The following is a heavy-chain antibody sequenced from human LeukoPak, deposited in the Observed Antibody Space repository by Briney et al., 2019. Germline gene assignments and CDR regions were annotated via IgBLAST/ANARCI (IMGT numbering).Heavy chain of an antibody. V-gene: IGHV1-2*02. D-gene: IGHD3-10*01. CDR2: INPNSGGT. Sequence: VASVKVSCKASGYTFTGYYMHWVRQAPGQGLEWMGWINPNSGGTNYAQKFQGRVTMTRDTSISTAYMELSRLRSEDTAVYYCAGPSTGESSGYGYYYYMDVWGKGTTVTVSS. CDR1: GYTFTGYY. CDR3: AGPSTGESSGYGYYYYMDV. J-gene: IGHJ6*03.